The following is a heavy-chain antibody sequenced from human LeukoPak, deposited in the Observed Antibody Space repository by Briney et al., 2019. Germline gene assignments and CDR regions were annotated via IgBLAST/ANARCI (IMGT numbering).Heavy chain of an antibody. Sequence: SETLSLTCTVSGGSISSYYWSWIRQPPGKGLEWIGYIYYSGSTNYNPSLKSRVTISVDTSKNQFSLKLSSVTAADTAVYYCARTVYGSGSYYLDYWGQGTLVTVSS. J-gene: IGHJ4*02. V-gene: IGHV4-59*12. CDR1: GGSISSYY. CDR3: ARTVYGSGSYYLDY. CDR2: IYYSGST. D-gene: IGHD3-10*01.